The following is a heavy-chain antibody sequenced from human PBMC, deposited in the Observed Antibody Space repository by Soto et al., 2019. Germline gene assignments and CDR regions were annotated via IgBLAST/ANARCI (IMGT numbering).Heavy chain of an antibody. CDR3: AREGGESSDGLYYFDS. J-gene: IGHJ4*02. V-gene: IGHV4-30-4*01. CDR1: GGSTSSDNY. Sequence: PSETLSLTCTVSGGSTSSDNYWSWIRQPPGKGLEWIGHIYYSGNTNYNPSLKSRLAISIDTSKNQFSLKLSSVTAADTAVYFCAREGGESSDGLYYFDSWGQGSLVTVSS. CDR2: IYYSGNT. D-gene: IGHD3-16*01.